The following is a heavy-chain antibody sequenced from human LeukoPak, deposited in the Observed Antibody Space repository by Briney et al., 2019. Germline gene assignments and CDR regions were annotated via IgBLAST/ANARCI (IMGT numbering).Heavy chain of an antibody. CDR3: ARRREEYFDY. CDR1: GGSISSGGYS. D-gene: IGHD1-26*01. V-gene: IGHV4-30-2*01. Sequence: SQTLSLTCAVSGGSISSGGYSWRWIRQPPGKGLEWIGYIYHSGSTYYNPSLKSRVTISVDRSKNQFSLKLSSVTAADTAVYYCARRREEYFDYWGQGTLVTVSS. J-gene: IGHJ4*02. CDR2: IYHSGST.